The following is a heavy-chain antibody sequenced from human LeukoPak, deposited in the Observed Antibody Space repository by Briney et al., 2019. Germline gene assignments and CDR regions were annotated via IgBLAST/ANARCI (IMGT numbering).Heavy chain of an antibody. CDR3: ARPGITMVRGANDY. CDR2: ISSSSSYI. J-gene: IGHJ4*02. CDR1: GFTFSTYA. V-gene: IGHV3-21*01. D-gene: IGHD3-10*01. Sequence: GGSLRLSCAASGFTFSTYAMTWVRQAPGKGLEWVSSISSSSSYIYYADSVKGRFTISRDNAKNSLYLQMNSLRAEDTAVYYCARPGITMVRGANDYWGQGTLVTISS.